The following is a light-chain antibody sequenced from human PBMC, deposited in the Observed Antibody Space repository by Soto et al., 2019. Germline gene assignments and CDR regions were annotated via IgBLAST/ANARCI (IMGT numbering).Light chain of an antibody. CDR3: QQYNSDTWT. Sequence: QVTQCASTLCASVGESLTITCPASQGLXSRFVWFEQKPGKAPKLLXVRAASLERGGPSRLSGSGSGTEFTLTISSLQPDDFASYYCQQYNSDTWTFGQGTKVDIK. CDR1: QGLXSR. V-gene: IGKV1-5*03. J-gene: IGKJ1*01. CDR2: RAA.